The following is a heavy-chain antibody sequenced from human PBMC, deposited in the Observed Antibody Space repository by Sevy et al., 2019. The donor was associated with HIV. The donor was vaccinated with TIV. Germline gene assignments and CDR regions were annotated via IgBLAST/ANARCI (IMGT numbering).Heavy chain of an antibody. V-gene: IGHV3-13*01. CDR3: ERAMTTGTTYGMDV. D-gene: IGHD4-17*01. CDR2: IGTAGDT. Sequence: GGSLRLSCAASGFTFSSYDMHWVRQATGKGLEWVSAIGTAGDTYYPGSVKGRFTISRENAKNSLNLQMNSLRAGDTAVYYCERAMTTGTTYGMDVWGQGTTVTVSS. J-gene: IGHJ6*02. CDR1: GFTFSSYD.